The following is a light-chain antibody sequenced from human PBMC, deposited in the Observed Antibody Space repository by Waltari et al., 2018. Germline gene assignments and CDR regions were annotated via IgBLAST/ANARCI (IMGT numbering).Light chain of an antibody. V-gene: IGKV3-11*01. CDR1: QSFGTY. CDR3: QQRRNWPLT. CDR2: DAS. J-gene: IGKJ4*01. Sequence: EIVFTQSPDILSFSPGERATLSCRASQSFGTYLACYQQRPGQSPRLLIYDASYKATGIPARFSGSGSETDFTLTISSLQPEDFAVYYCQQRRNWPLTFGGGTRVQI.